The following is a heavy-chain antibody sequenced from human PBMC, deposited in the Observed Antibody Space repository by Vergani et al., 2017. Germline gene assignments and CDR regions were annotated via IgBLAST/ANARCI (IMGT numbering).Heavy chain of an antibody. J-gene: IGHJ3*02. Sequence: ANYAQKFQGRVTITADKSTSTAYMELSSLRSEDTAVYSCARERHIGHYYYDSSGYYDAFDIWGQGTMVTVSS. V-gene: IGHV1-69*06. CDR3: ARERHIGHYYYDSSGYYDAFDI. CDR2: A. D-gene: IGHD3-22*01.